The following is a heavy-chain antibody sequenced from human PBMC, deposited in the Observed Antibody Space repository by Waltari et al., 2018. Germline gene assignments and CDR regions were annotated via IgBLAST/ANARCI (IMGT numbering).Heavy chain of an antibody. CDR3: AKGKSIAIFGGVISY. D-gene: IGHD3-3*01. Sequence: QVQLVQPGAEAMKPGSSAKVSAKASGGTFSSYHISWVGQASGQGLEWMGGIISIFGTTNYAQKFQGRVTITADESTSTAYMEMSSLRAEDTAVYYCAKGKSIAIFGGVISYWGQGTLVTVSS. V-gene: IGHV1-69*01. CDR1: GGTFSSYH. CDR2: IISIFGTT. J-gene: IGHJ4*02.